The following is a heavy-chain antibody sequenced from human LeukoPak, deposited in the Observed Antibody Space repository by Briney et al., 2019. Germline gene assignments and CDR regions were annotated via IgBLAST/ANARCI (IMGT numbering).Heavy chain of an antibody. CDR2: IYTSGST. J-gene: IGHJ4*02. Sequence: SETLSLTCTVSGGSINSYHWSWIRQPAGKGLEWIGRIYTSGSTNYNPSLKSRVTMSVDTSKNQFSLKLSSVTAADTAVYYCARDPVTTPLDYWGQGTLVTVSS. V-gene: IGHV4-4*07. CDR1: GGSINSYH. CDR3: ARDPVTTPLDY. D-gene: IGHD4-17*01.